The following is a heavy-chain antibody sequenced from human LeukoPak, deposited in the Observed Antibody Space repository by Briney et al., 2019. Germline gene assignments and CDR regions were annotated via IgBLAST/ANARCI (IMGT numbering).Heavy chain of an antibody. Sequence: SETLSLTCTVSGYSISRGYYWGWIRQPPGKGLEWIGSIYHSGSTYYNPSLKSRVTISVDTSKNQFSLKLSSVTAADTAVYYCARDLAMREVTRFDPWGQGTLVTVSS. CDR1: GYSISRGYY. CDR3: ARDLAMREVTRFDP. V-gene: IGHV4-38-2*02. D-gene: IGHD2-2*01. J-gene: IGHJ5*02. CDR2: IYHSGST.